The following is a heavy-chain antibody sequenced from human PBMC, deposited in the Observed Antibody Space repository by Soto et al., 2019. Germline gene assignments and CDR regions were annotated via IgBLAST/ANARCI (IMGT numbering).Heavy chain of an antibody. CDR3: AKTIGSYYPCTGY. CDR2: ISGSGGST. D-gene: IGHD1-26*01. Sequence: PGGSLRLSCAASGVTFSSYAMSWVRQPPGKGLEWVSAISGSGGSTYYADSVKGRFTISRDNSKNTLYLQMNSLTAEDTAVYYCAKTIGSYYPCTGYWCQAILLTVFS. J-gene: IGHJ4*02. CDR1: GVTFSSYA. V-gene: IGHV3-23*01.